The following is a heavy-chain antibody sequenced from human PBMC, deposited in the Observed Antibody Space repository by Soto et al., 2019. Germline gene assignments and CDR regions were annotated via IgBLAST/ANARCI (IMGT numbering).Heavy chain of an antibody. CDR2: IYYSGST. CDR1: GGSISSSSYY. Sequence: SETLSLTCTVSGGSISSSSYYWGWIRQPPGKGLEWIGSIYYSGSTYYNPSLKSRVTISVDTSKNQFSLKLSSVTAADTAVHYCGRHVSGYWSGGSCFWSNWGKGTLVTVSS. V-gene: IGHV4-39*01. CDR3: GRHVSGYWSGGSCFWSN. J-gene: IGHJ4*02. D-gene: IGHD2-15*01.